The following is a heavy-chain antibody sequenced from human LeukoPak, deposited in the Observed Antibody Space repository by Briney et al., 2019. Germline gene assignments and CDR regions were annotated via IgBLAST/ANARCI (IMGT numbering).Heavy chain of an antibody. CDR2: ISYDGSHK. CDR1: GFTFSSYG. CDR3: SASRPHYGDYYGLDV. D-gene: IGHD4/OR15-4a*01. V-gene: IGHV3-30*03. J-gene: IGHJ6*02. Sequence: GGSLRLFCAAAGFTFSSYGMHWVRQAPGKGLEWVAVISYDGSHKYCADSVKGRFTISRDNSKNTLYLQMNSLRTEDTAVYFCSASRPHYGDYYGLDVWGHGTTVTVSS.